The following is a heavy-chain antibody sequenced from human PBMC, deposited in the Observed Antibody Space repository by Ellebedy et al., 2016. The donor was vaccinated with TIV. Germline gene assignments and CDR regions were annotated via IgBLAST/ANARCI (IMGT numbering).Heavy chain of an antibody. CDR2: ISSGGKT. CDR1: GFTVSRNY. Sequence: PGGSLRLSCAASGFTVSRNYMGWVRQAPGKGLEWVSLISSGGKTYYADSVKGQFTISRDNSRNTVNLQMSSLRAEDTAIYYCARRGEGSSSWYGDYYFDFWGQGTLVTVSS. J-gene: IGHJ4*02. V-gene: IGHV3-53*01. D-gene: IGHD6-13*01. CDR3: ARRGEGSSSWYGDYYFDF.